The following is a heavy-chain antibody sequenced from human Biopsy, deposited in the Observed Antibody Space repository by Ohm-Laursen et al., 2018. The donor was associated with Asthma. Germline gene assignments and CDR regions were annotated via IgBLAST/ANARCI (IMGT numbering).Heavy chain of an antibody. CDR3: ARVQSYGDIHFGLDV. J-gene: IGHJ6*02. D-gene: IGHD2-21*02. CDR2: GFYSGST. CDR1: RFAIYSRDHH. Sequence: TLSLTCSVSRFAIYSRDHHWSWLRRTPGKGLELLGFGFYSGSTFYSPSSKSRITISVDTSKNQFSLRLRSVTAADTAVYFCARVQSYGDIHFGLDVWGQGTTVTVSS. V-gene: IGHV4-30-4*01.